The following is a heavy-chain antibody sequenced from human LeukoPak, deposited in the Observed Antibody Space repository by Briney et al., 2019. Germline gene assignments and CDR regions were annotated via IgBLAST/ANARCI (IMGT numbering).Heavy chain of an antibody. V-gene: IGHV1-2*02. CDR1: GYTFTGYY. CDR2: INPNSGVA. Sequence: GASVKVSRKASGYTFTGYYMHWVRQAPGQGLEWMGWINPNSGVADYAQKFQGRVTMTRDTSISTAYMEVSSLRSDDTAVYYCARDFGRAYGDKFDYWGQGTLVTVSS. D-gene: IGHD4-17*01. CDR3: ARDFGRAYGDKFDY. J-gene: IGHJ4*02.